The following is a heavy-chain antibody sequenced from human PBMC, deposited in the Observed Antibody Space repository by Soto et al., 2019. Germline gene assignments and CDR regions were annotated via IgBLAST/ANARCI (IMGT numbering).Heavy chain of an antibody. CDR3: ARGRGYYGSGRVGYFDY. J-gene: IGHJ4*02. CDR2: IYYSGST. CDR1: GGSIVSGDYC. D-gene: IGHD3-10*01. V-gene: IGHV4-30-4*01. Sequence: PSETLSLTCTVSGGSIVSGDYCCICIRQPPWNGLEWIGYIYYSGSTYYNPSLKSRVTISVDTSKNQFSLKLSSVTAADTAVYYCARGRGYYGSGRVGYFDYWGQGTLVTVSS.